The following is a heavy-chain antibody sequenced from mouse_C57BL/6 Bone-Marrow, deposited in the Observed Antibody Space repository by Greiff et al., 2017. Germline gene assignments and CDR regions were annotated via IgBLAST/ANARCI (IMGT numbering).Heavy chain of an antibody. Sequence: QVQLQQSGAELARPGASVKLSCKASGYTFTSYGISWVKQRTGQGLEWIGAIYPRSGNTYYNEKFKGKATLTADKSSSTAYMELRSLTSEDSAVYFCARERAYYSNQYAMDYWGQGTSVTVSS. D-gene: IGHD2-5*01. J-gene: IGHJ4*01. V-gene: IGHV1-81*01. CDR1: GYTFTSYG. CDR3: ARERAYYSNQYAMDY. CDR2: IYPRSGNT.